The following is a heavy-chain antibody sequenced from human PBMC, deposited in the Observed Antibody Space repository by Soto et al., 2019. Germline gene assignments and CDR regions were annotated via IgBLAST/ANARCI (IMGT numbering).Heavy chain of an antibody. V-gene: IGHV3-23*01. CDR3: AKDSEHYGDGGGYDY. CDR1: GFTFSSYA. J-gene: IGHJ4*02. Sequence: GGSLRLSCAASGFTFSSYAMSWVRQAPGKGLEWVSAISGSGGSTYYADSVKGRFTISRDNSKNTLYLQMNSLRAEDTAVYYCAKDSEHYGDGGGYDYWGQGTLVTVSS. CDR2: ISGSGGST. D-gene: IGHD4-17*01.